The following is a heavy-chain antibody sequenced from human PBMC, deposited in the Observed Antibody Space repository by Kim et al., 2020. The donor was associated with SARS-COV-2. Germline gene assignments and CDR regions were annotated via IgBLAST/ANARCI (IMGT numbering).Heavy chain of an antibody. V-gene: IGHV3-73*01. CDR3: TRLSHSSSLQSGY. Sequence: YAASVKGRFTISRDDSKNTAYLQMNSLKTEDTAVYYCTRLSHSSSLQSGYWGQGTLVTVSS. J-gene: IGHJ4*02. D-gene: IGHD6-6*01.